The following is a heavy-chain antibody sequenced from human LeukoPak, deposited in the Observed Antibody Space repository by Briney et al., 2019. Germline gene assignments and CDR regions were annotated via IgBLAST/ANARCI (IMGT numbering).Heavy chain of an antibody. J-gene: IGHJ6*03. D-gene: IGHD4-17*01. Sequence: SETLSLTCTVSGYSISSGYYWGWIRQPPGKGLAWIGSSYHSGSTYYNPSLKSRVTISVDTSKNQFSLKLSSVTAADTAVYYCARAYGDYLYYYYYYMDVWGKGTTVTVSS. CDR3: ARAYGDYLYYYYYYMDV. CDR2: SYHSGST. V-gene: IGHV4-38-2*02. CDR1: GYSISSGYY.